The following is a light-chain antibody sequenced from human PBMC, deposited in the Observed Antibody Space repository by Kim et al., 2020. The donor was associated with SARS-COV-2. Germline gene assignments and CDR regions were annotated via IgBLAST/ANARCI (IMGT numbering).Light chain of an antibody. V-gene: IGLV3-19*01. CDR1: SLRSYY. J-gene: IGLJ2*01. CDR3: NSRDSNHNVV. CDR2: GKN. Sequence: SSELTQDPAVSVALGQTVRITCQGDSLRSYYATWYQQKPGQAPILVIYGKNNRPSGIPDRFSGSSSGNTASLTITGTPAGDEADYYCNSRDSNHNVVFVG.